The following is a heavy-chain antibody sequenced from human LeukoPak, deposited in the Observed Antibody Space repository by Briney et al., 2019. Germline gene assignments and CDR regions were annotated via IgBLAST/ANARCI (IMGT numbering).Heavy chain of an antibody. J-gene: IGHJ4*02. V-gene: IGHV1-8*01. CDR2: MNPNSGNT. D-gene: IGHD3-3*02. Sequence: ASVKVSCKASGYTFTSYDINWVRQATGQGLEWMGWMNPNSGNTGYAQKFQGRVTMTRDTSTSTVYMELSSLRSEDTAVYYCARDLEFLEWFPPLGYWGQGTLVTVSS. CDR1: GYTFTSYD. CDR3: ARDLEFLEWFPPLGY.